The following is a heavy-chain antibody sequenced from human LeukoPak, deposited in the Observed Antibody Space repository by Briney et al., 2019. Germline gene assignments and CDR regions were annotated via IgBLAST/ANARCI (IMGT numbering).Heavy chain of an antibody. CDR2: ISSSGSTI. Sequence: GGSLRLSCAASGFTFSSYEMNWVRQAPGKGLEWVSYISSSGSTIYYADSVKGRFTISRDNAKNSLYLQMNSLRAEDTAVYYCARPLRPQKNRWNYYGMDVWGQGTLVTVSS. J-gene: IGHJ6*02. D-gene: IGHD4-17*01. CDR3: ARPLRPQKNRWNYYGMDV. V-gene: IGHV3-48*03. CDR1: GFTFSSYE.